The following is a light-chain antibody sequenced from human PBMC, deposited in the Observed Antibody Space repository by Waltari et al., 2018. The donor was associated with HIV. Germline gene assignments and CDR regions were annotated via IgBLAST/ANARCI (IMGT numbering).Light chain of an antibody. CDR2: KNS. CDR3: ETWEDSLSGRWV. CDR1: TSNIGTNH. V-gene: IGLV1-47*01. J-gene: IGLJ3*02. Sequence: QSVLTQPPSASGSPGQRGTISCFGSTSNIGTNHVYWYQQLPGAAPRLLVYKNSQRPSGVPDRFSGSKSGTSASLAISGLRSEEEAEDYCETWEDSLSGRWVFGGGTKLTVL.